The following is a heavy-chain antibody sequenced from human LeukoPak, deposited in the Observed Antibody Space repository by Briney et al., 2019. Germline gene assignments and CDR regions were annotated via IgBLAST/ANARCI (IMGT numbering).Heavy chain of an antibody. Sequence: SETLSLTCTVSVDSISGYYWSWIRQPPGKGLEWIGYMYYSGRTNYNPSLKCRVTVSLDTSKNQFSLKLNSVTATDTALYSCARRVVESAATTERNWFDPWGQGTLVTVSS. D-gene: IGHD4-11*01. J-gene: IGHJ5*02. CDR2: MYYSGRT. V-gene: IGHV4-59*08. CDR3: ARRVVESAATTERNWFDP. CDR1: VDSISGYY.